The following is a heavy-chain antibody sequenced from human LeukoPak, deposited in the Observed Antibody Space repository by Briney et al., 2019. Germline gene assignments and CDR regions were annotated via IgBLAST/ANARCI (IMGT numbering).Heavy chain of an antibody. V-gene: IGHV4-59*08. CDR2: IYYSGST. CDR1: GASTSSHY. J-gene: IGHJ4*02. D-gene: IGHD5-18*01. Sequence: ETLSLTCTVSGASTSSHYWSWIRQPPGKGREWIGYIYYSGSTIYNPSLKSRVTISVHTSKNQYSLKLNSLTAADTAVYYCAMGQLWFDYWGQGTLVTVSS. CDR3: AMGQLWFDY.